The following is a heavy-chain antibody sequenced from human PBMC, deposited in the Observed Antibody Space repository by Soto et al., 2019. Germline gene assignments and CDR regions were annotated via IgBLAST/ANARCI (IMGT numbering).Heavy chain of an antibody. V-gene: IGHV3-53*01. CDR1: GFTVSSNY. D-gene: IGHD5-18*01. Sequence: QPGGSLRLSCAASGFTVSSNYMSWVRQAPGKGLEWVSVIYSGGSTYYADSVKGRFTISRDNSKNTLYLQMNSLRAEDTAVYYCAREPSHRDRYGYYYYGMDVWGQGTMVTVSS. J-gene: IGHJ6*02. CDR2: IYSGGST. CDR3: AREPSHRDRYGYYYYGMDV.